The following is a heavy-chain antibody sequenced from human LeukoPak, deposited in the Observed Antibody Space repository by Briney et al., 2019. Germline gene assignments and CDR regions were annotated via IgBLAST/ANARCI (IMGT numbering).Heavy chain of an antibody. V-gene: IGHV4-39*01. CDR1: GGSISSSRYY. CDR2: LYYSGNT. CDR3: ARQTGSGLFILP. J-gene: IGHJ4*02. Sequence: PSETLSLTCTVSGGSISSSRYYGGWIRQPPGKGLEWIGSLYYSGNTYYNASLKSQVSISIDTSKNQFSLRLTSVTAADTAVYYCARQTGSGLFILPGGQGTLVTVSS. D-gene: IGHD3/OR15-3a*01.